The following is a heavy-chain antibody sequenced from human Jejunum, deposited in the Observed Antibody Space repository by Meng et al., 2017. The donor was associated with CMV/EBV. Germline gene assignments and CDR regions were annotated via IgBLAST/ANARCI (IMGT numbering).Heavy chain of an antibody. D-gene: IGHD1-26*01. CDR2: ISGPGKAI. V-gene: IGHV3-48*04. CDR3: ARLQWAAFDF. Sequence: SCTASGFSLSIYSMGWVRQAPGKGLEWVSYISGPGKAIYYADSVRGRFTISRDNAKNSLHLQMSDLRVEDTALYFCARLQWAAFDFLGQGTLVTVSS. J-gene: IGHJ4*02. CDR1: GFSLSIYS.